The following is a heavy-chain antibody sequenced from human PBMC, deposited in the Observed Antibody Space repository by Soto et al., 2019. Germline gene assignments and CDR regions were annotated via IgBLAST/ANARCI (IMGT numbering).Heavy chain of an antibody. D-gene: IGHD5-12*01. CDR1: GDTFNDYY. CDR2: INPNGGVT. J-gene: IGHJ6*03. CDR3: ARESGGATATLDYYYFYMDV. V-gene: IGHV1-2*04. Sequence: QVQLVQSGAEVKKPGASVTVSCRSSGDTFNDYYIHWVRQAPGQGLEWMGWINPNGGVTKYAQKFQGWVTMTRETSIRTGYMQLSRLRSDDTAVYYCARESGGATATLDYYYFYMDVWGTGTTVTVSS.